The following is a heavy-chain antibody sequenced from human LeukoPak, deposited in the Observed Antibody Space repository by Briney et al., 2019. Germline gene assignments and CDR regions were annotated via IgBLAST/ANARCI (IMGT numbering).Heavy chain of an antibody. CDR1: GDSVSSNSAA. Sequence: SQTLSLTCAISGDSVSSNSAAWNWIRQSPSRGLEWLGRTYYRSKWYNDYAVSVKSRITINPDTSKNQFSLQLNSVTPEDTAVYYYAREVTYYYGSGSYYPAFDIWGQGTMVTVSS. CDR3: AREVTYYYGSGSYYPAFDI. CDR2: TYYRSKWYN. D-gene: IGHD3-10*01. V-gene: IGHV6-1*01. J-gene: IGHJ3*02.